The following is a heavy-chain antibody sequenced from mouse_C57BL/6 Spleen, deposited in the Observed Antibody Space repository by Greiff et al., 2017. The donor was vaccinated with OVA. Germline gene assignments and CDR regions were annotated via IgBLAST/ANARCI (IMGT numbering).Heavy chain of an antibody. J-gene: IGHJ2*01. CDR1: GYTFTDYY. V-gene: IGHV1-26*01. Sequence: EVQLQQSGPELVKPGASVKISCKASGYTFTDYYMNWVKQSHGKSLEWIGDINPNNGGTSYNQKFKGKATLTVDKSSSTAYMELRSLTSEDSAVYYCARSEGWLRRLDYWGQGTTLTVSS. CDR3: ARSEGWLRRLDY. CDR2: INPNNGGT. D-gene: IGHD2-2*01.